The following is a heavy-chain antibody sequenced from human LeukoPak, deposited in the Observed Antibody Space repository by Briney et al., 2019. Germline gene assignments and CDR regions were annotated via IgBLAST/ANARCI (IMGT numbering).Heavy chain of an antibody. V-gene: IGHV3-21*01. J-gene: IGHJ4*02. CDR1: GLTFNTYT. D-gene: IGHD3-16*01. CDR2: IRSDSGSI. CDR3: AGGGRHHSFFDY. Sequence: PGGSLRLSCAASGLTFNTYTMNWVRRAPGKGLEWVASIRSDSGSIFVADSVKGRFTISRDNAKNSVYLQMNSLRAEDTAAYYCAGGGRHHSFFDYWGQGTLVTVSS.